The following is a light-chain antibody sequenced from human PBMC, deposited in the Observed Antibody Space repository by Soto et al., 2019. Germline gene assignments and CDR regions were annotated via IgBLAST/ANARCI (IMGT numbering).Light chain of an antibody. Sequence: EIALTQSPGTLPLSPGETASISCWASQSIISNFLAWYQQRRGQPPRLLIYASSRWASGIPARFTGSGSGTAFTLTISRVEPEDSAVYYCQQTLHSPRTFGQGTRLEI. J-gene: IGKJ2*01. CDR3: QQTLHSPRT. CDR1: QSIISNF. CDR2: ASS. V-gene: IGKV3-20*01.